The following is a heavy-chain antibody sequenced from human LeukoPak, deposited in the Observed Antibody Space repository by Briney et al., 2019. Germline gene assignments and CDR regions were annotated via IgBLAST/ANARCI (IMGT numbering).Heavy chain of an antibody. J-gene: IGHJ4*02. CDR1: GGSISGYF. CDR3: ARGYLQSSIAARAFDY. V-gene: IGHV4-59*01. D-gene: IGHD6-6*01. Sequence: SETLSLTCTVSGGSISGYFWSRIRQPPGKGLEWIGYVYYSGSTRYNPSLKSRVTISVDTSKNQFSLKLSSVTAADTAVYYCARGYLQSSIAARAFDYWGQGTLVTVSS. CDR2: VYYSGST.